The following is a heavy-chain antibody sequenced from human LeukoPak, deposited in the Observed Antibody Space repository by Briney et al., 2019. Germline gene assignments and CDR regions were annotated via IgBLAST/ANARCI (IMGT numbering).Heavy chain of an antibody. CDR1: GYSFTSYW. Sequence: GESLKISCKGSGYSFTSYWIGWVCQMPGKGLEWMGIIYPGDSDTRYSPSFQGQVTISADKSISTAYLQWSSLKASDTAMYYCARQASTWVQVGYYYYMDVWGKGTTVTVSS. CDR2: IYPGDSDT. J-gene: IGHJ6*03. CDR3: ARQASTWVQVGYYYYMDV. V-gene: IGHV5-51*01. D-gene: IGHD1-26*01.